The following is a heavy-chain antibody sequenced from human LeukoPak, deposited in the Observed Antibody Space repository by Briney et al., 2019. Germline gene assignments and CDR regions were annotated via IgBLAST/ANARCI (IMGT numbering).Heavy chain of an antibody. CDR2: ISFDGRSE. V-gene: IGHV3-30*18. J-gene: IGHJ6*03. D-gene: IGHD5-18*01. CDR1: GFTFSSYG. CDR3: AKVDTAMGVYYYYMDV. Sequence: GGSLRLSCAASGFTFSSYGMHWVRQAPGKGLEWVALISFDGRSEYYADSVKGRFTISRDNSKNTLYLQMNSLRAEDTAVYYCAKVDTAMGVYYYYMDVWGKGTTVTVSS.